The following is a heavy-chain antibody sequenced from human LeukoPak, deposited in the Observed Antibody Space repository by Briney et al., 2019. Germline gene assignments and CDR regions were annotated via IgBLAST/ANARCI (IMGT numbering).Heavy chain of an antibody. D-gene: IGHD3-3*01. CDR2: IKQDGSAK. J-gene: IGHJ6*03. CDR3: AKAPRFGDHATEYYYYMDV. Sequence: PGGSLRLSCAASGFTFGSYWMSWVRQAPGKGLEWVANIKQDGSAKYYVDSVKGRFTFSRDNGKNSLYLQMNSLRAEDTAVYYCAKAPRFGDHATEYYYYMDVWGKGTTVTVSS. V-gene: IGHV3-7*03. CDR1: GFTFGSYW.